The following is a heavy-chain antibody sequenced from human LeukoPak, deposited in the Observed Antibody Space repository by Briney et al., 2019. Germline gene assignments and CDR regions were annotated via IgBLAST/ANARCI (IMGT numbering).Heavy chain of an antibody. CDR2: INPGSGNT. CDR3: ERNMALDY. V-gene: IGHV1-8*01. CDR1: GYSLGSYD. J-gene: IGHJ4*02. D-gene: IGHD2/OR15-2a*01. Sequence: SVTVSCKASGYSLGSYDINWVRQATGQGLEWMGRINPGSGNTDYAQKFQGRVTMTKDTSISTVYMELSSLRSEDAAIYYCERNMALDYWGQGSLVTVSS.